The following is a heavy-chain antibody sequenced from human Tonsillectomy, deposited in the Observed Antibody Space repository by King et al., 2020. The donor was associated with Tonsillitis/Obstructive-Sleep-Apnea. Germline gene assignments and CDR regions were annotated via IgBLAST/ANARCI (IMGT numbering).Heavy chain of an antibody. CDR2: INPSCVST. CDR3: ARGITMVQGVVDY. Sequence: QLVQSWAEVKKPGASVKVSCKASGYTFTSYYMHWVRQAPGQGLEWMGIINPSCVSTSSAQTFLGRVTMTRDTSTSTVYMEQSSLRSEDTAVYYCARGITMVQGVVDYWGQGTLVTVSS. CDR1: GYTFTSYY. V-gene: IGHV1-46*01. J-gene: IGHJ4*02. D-gene: IGHD3-10*01.